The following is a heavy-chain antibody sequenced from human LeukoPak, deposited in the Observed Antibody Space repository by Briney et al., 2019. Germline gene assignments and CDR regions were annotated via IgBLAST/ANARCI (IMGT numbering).Heavy chain of an antibody. V-gene: IGHV3-30*04. D-gene: IGHD2-2*01. CDR2: ISYDGSNK. J-gene: IGHJ4*02. CDR1: GFTFSSYA. Sequence: PGRSLRLSCAASGFTFSSYAMHWVRQAPGKGLEWVAVISYDGSNKYYADSVKGRFTISRDNSKNTLYLQMNSLRAEDTAVYYCAGVIVVVPAAGGGDYWGQGTLVTVSS. CDR3: AGVIVVVPAAGGGDY.